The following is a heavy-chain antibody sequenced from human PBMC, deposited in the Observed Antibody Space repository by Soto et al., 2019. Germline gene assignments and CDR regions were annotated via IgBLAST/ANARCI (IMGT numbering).Heavy chain of an antibody. Sequence: ASVKVSCKFSGYTLTELSMHWVRQAPGKGLAWMGGFDPEDGETIYAQKFQGRVTMTEDTSTDTAYMELSSLRSEDTAVYYCATDSYYDFWSGYSKDAFDIWGQGTMVTVSS. CDR3: ATDSYYDFWSGYSKDAFDI. CDR1: GYTLTELS. J-gene: IGHJ3*02. CDR2: FDPEDGET. D-gene: IGHD3-3*01. V-gene: IGHV1-24*01.